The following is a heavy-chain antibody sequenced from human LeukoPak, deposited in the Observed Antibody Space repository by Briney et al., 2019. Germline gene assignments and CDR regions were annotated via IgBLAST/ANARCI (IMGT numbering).Heavy chain of an antibody. V-gene: IGHV1-46*01. J-gene: IGHJ6*02. CDR2: INPSGGST. Sequence: GASVKVSCKASGYTLTTYYMHWVRQAPGQGLEWMGIINPSGGSTTYAQKFQGRVTITRDTSTSTAYMEVSSLRSEDTAVYYCARDRHGSGTYNYYGMDVWGQGTTVTVSS. CDR3: ARDRHGSGTYNYYGMDV. CDR1: GYTLTTYY. D-gene: IGHD3-10*01.